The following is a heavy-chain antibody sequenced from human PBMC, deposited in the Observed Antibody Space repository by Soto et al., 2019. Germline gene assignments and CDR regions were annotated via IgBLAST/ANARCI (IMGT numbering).Heavy chain of an antibody. CDR1: GFTFSSYA. Sequence: PGGSLRLSCAASGFTFSSYAMSWVRQAPGKGLEWVSAISGSGGSIYYADSVKGRFTISRDNSKNTLYLQMNSLRAEDTAVYYCARHYYDSSGYYYSVGSSPDYWGQGTLVTVSS. V-gene: IGHV3-23*01. D-gene: IGHD3-22*01. CDR2: ISGSGGSI. J-gene: IGHJ4*02. CDR3: ARHYYDSSGYYYSVGSSPDY.